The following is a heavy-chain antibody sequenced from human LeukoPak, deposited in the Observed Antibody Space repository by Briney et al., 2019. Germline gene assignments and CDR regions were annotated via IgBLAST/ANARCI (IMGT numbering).Heavy chain of an antibody. V-gene: IGHV4-59*01. Sequence: SETLSLTCTVSGGSISSYYWSWIRQPPGKGLEWVGYIYYSGSTNYNPSLKSRVTISVDTSKNQFSLKLSSVTAADTAVYYCARRHYYDSSGYYYLAFDIWGQGTMVTVSS. D-gene: IGHD3-22*01. J-gene: IGHJ3*02. CDR3: ARRHYYDSSGYYYLAFDI. CDR2: IYYSGST. CDR1: GGSISSYY.